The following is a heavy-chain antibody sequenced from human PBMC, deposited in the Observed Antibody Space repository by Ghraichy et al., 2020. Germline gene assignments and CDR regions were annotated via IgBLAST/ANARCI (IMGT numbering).Heavy chain of an antibody. CDR1: GFTFTNYA. J-gene: IGHJ4*02. CDR3: ARDRSPGVT. Sequence: GSLRLSCAASGFTFTNYAMSWVRQAPGKGLECVSSISGSGSSTYYADSVKGRFTITRDKSKNTLYLQMNSLRAEDTAVYYCARDRSPGVTWGQGTLVTVSS. V-gene: IGHV3-23*01. CDR2: ISGSGSST. D-gene: IGHD5-18*01.